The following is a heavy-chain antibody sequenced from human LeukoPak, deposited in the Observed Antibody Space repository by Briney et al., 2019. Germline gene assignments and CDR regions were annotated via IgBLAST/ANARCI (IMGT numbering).Heavy chain of an antibody. J-gene: IGHJ4*02. CDR2: INPNSGGT. D-gene: IGHD6-19*01. V-gene: IGHV1-2*02. Sequence: ASMKVSCKASGYTFTGYYMHWVRQAPGQGLEWMGWINPNSGGTNYAQKFQGRVTMTRDTSISTAYMELSRLRSDDTAVYYCARERGRIAVAGSFLGYWGQGTLVTVSS. CDR1: GYTFTGYY. CDR3: ARERGRIAVAGSFLGY.